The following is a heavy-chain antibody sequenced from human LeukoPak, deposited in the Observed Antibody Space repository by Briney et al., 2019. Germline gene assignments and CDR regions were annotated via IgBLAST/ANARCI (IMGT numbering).Heavy chain of an antibody. CDR3: ARSAGPVVVAGSSGFGYVNTPSSYYYMDV. V-gene: IGHV1-69*13. Sequence: ASVKVSCKASGGTLSGYALSWVRQAPGQGLEWMGGIIAIFGTPNYPQKFQGRITITADESTRTAYMELSGLRSEDTALYYCARSAGPVVVAGSSGFGYVNTPSSYYYMDVWGKGTTVTVSS. D-gene: IGHD6-19*01. J-gene: IGHJ6*03. CDR1: GGTLSGYA. CDR2: IIAIFGTP.